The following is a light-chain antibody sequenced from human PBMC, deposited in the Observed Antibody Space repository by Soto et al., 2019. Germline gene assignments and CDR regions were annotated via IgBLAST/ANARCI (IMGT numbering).Light chain of an antibody. CDR3: QQYSDSPLT. CDR1: QSVSSSY. J-gene: IGKJ5*01. CDR2: GAS. Sequence: IVFTQSPVTLSLSPGARATLSCRASQSVSSSYLAWYQQKPGQAPRLLMFGASRRATGTPDRFSGSGSGTDFTLAINRLEPEDFAVYYCQQYSDSPLTFGQGTRLEIK. V-gene: IGKV3-20*01.